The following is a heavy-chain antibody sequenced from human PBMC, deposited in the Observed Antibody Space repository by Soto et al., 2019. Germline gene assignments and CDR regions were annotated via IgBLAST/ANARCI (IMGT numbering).Heavy chain of an antibody. J-gene: IGHJ3*02. CDR2: IYHSGST. Sequence: PSETLSLTCAVSGDSISRSYWWSWVRQFPGKGLEWIGEIYHSGSTIYNPSLQSRVTLSVDKSKNEFSLKMSSVTAADTAVYYCTSKFGQLSADASDIWGQGTMVTVSS. CDR3: TSKFGQLSADASDI. V-gene: IGHV4-4*02. CDR1: GDSISRSYW. D-gene: IGHD3-16*02.